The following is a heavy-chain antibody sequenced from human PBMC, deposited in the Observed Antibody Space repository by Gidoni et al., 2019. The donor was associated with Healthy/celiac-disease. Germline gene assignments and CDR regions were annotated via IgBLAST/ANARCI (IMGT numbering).Heavy chain of an antibody. Sequence: QVQLVESGGGVVQPGRSLRLSCAASGFTFSSYGMHWVRQAPGKGLEWVAVISYDGSNKYYADSVKGRFTISRDNSKNTLYLQMNSLRAEDTAVYYCAKDRALGLWFGELDAFDIWGQGTMVTVSS. D-gene: IGHD3-10*01. J-gene: IGHJ3*02. V-gene: IGHV3-30*18. CDR3: AKDRALGLWFGELDAFDI. CDR2: ISYDGSNK. CDR1: GFTFSSYG.